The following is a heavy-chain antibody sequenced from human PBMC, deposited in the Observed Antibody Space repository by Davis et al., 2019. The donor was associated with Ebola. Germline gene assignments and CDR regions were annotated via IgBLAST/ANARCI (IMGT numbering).Heavy chain of an antibody. CDR3: ARSVFYDSTGYYVHWYYDL. CDR2: GYYGGRT. J-gene: IGHJ2*01. Sequence: SETLSLTCTVSGGSIRTHYWSWIRQSPGKGPEWIGYGYYGGRTDYNPSLKSRAIISVDTSKNHFSLNLSSVTAADTAIYYCARSVFYDSTGYYVHWYYDLWGRGTLVTVSS. CDR1: GGSIRTHY. V-gene: IGHV4-59*11. D-gene: IGHD3-22*01.